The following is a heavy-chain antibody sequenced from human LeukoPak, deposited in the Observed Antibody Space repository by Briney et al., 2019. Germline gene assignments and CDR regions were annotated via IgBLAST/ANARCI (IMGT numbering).Heavy chain of an antibody. V-gene: IGHV1-69*06. J-gene: IGHJ4*02. CDR2: IIPIFGTA. CDR1: GGTFSSYA. D-gene: IGHD6-19*01. Sequence: ASVKVSCKASGGTFSSYAISWVRQAPGQGLEWMGGIIPIFGTANYAQKFQGRVTITADKSTSTAYMELSSLRSEDTAVYYCAGMYSSDKKSGYWGQGTLVTVSS. CDR3: AGMYSSDKKSGY.